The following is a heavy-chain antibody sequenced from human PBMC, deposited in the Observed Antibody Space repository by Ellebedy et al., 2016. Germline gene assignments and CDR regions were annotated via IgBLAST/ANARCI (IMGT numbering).Heavy chain of an antibody. CDR1: GYTFTSYD. J-gene: IGHJ4*02. CDR3: ARGRGQLVIDY. V-gene: IGHV1-8*01. D-gene: IGHD6-6*01. Sequence: ASVKVSXXASGYTFTSYDINWVRQATGQGLEWMGWVNPNSGNTGYAQKFQGRVTMTRNTSISTAYMELSSLRSEDTAVYYCARGRGQLVIDYWGQGTLVTVSS. CDR2: VNPNSGNT.